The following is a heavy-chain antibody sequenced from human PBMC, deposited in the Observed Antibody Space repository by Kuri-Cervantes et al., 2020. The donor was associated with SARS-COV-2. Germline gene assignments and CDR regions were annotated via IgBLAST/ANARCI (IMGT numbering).Heavy chain of an antibody. CDR1: GYSISSGYY. Sequence: SQTLSLTCAVSGYSISSGYYWGWIRQPPGKGLEWIGSIYHSGSTYYNPSLKSRVTISVDTSKNQFSLKLSSVTAADTAVCYCARRDILTGYYNSWYFDLWGRGTLVTVSS. D-gene: IGHD3-9*01. CDR2: IYHSGST. J-gene: IGHJ2*01. CDR3: ARRDILTGYYNSWYFDL. V-gene: IGHV4-38-2*01.